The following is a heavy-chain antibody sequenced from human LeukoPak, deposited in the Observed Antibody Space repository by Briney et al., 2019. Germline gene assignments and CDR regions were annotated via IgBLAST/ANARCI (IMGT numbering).Heavy chain of an antibody. CDR1: GYTFTSYD. V-gene: IGHV1-8*01. Sequence: ASVKVSCKASGYTFTSYDINWVRQATGHGLEWMGWMNPNSGNTGYAQKFQGRVTMTRNTSISTAYMELSSLRAEDTAVYYCARGSYSSSWRCAFDIWGQGTMVTVSS. D-gene: IGHD6-13*01. J-gene: IGHJ3*02. CDR3: ARGSYSSSWRCAFDI. CDR2: MNPNSGNT.